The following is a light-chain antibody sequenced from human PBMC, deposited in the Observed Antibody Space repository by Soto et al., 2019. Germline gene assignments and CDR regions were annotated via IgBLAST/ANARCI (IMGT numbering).Light chain of an antibody. CDR1: QGISSY. J-gene: IGKJ4*01. CDR3: QQFSTYPLT. Sequence: DIQLTQSPSFLSASVGDGVTITCRASQGISSYLAWYQQKPGKAPKLLIYAASTLQSGVPSRFSGSGSGTEFSLTISSLQSEDFATYYCQQFSTYPLTLGGGTKVEIK. CDR2: AAS. V-gene: IGKV1-9*01.